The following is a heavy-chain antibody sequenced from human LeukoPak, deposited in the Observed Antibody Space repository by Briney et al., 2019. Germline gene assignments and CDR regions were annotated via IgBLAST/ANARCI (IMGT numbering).Heavy chain of an antibody. CDR2: INYNGAIT. CDR1: GFTFVDYG. D-gene: IGHD3-3*02. Sequence: GGSLRLSCATSGFTFVDYGLSWVRRAPGKGLEWLCAINYNGAITDYADSVKGRFPISRDNAKNSLYLRMDSLRAEDTALYYCARDRLGPSFSVSPFDLWGQGTLVTVSS. V-gene: IGHV3-20*04. CDR3: ARDRLGPSFSVSPFDL. J-gene: IGHJ4*02.